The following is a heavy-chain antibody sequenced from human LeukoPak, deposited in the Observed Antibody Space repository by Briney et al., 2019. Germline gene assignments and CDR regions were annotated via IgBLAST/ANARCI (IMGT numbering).Heavy chain of an antibody. CDR3: ARELRDSGSLEY. D-gene: IGHD1-26*01. Sequence: ASVKVSCKASGYTFTGYYMHWVRQAPGQGLEWMGIINPSGGSTSYAQKFQGRVTMTRDTSTSTVYMELSSLRSEDPAVYYGARELRDSGSLEYWAQGTLFTVSS. CDR1: GYTFTGYY. CDR2: INPSGGST. V-gene: IGHV1-46*01. J-gene: IGHJ4*02.